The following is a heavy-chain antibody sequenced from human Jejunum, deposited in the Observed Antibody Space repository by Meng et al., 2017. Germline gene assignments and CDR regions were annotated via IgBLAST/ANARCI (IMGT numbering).Heavy chain of an antibody. D-gene: IGHD3-22*01. CDR2: ISFDGTET. Sequence: QGCLGESGGSWVRPGRSLRLPRAASGFNFHGYVMHWVRQGTGKGLEWVAGISFDGTETFYADSVKGRFTISRDNSKNTLFLQMIGLRAEDTAMYYCARSGGFSSEYPWGQGTLVTVSS. J-gene: IGHJ5*02. CDR3: ARSGGFSSEYP. CDR1: GFNFHGYV. V-gene: IGHV3-30*01.